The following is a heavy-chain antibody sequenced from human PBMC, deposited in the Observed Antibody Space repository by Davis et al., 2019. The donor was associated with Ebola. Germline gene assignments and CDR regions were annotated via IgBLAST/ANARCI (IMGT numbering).Heavy chain of an antibody. J-gene: IGHJ4*02. Sequence: GGSLRLSCAASGFTFSSYAMHWVRQAPGKGLEWVAVISYDGINQYYADSVKGRFTISRDNSKNTLYLQMNSLRADDTAVYYCARDPSGLVVGPFDYWGQGTLVTVSS. CDR2: ISYDGINQ. V-gene: IGHV3-30-3*01. CDR1: GFTFSSYA. CDR3: ARDPSGLVVGPFDY. D-gene: IGHD3-22*01.